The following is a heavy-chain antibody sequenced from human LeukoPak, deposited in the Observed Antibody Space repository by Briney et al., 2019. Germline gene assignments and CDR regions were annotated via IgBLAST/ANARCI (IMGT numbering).Heavy chain of an antibody. Sequence: SQTLSLTCTVSGGSISSGDYYWSWIRQPPGKGLEWIGYIYYSGSTSYNPSLKSRVTISVDTSKNQFSLKLSSVTAADTAVYYCAREGCSSTSCYADDHAFDIWGQGTMVTVSS. V-gene: IGHV4-30-4*01. D-gene: IGHD2-2*01. J-gene: IGHJ3*02. CDR3: AREGCSSTSCYADDHAFDI. CDR1: GGSISSGDYY. CDR2: IYYSGST.